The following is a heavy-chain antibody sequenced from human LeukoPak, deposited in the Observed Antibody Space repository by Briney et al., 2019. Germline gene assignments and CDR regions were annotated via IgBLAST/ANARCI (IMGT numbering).Heavy chain of an antibody. CDR3: AKGVTVIAVAGTFGA. CDR2: IYSGGST. Sequence: GGSLRLSCAASGLTVSSNYMSWVRQVPGKGLEWVSVIYSGGSTYYADSVKGRFTISRDNSKNTLYLQMNSLRAEDTAVYYCAKGVTVIAVAGTFGAGGQGTLVTVSS. J-gene: IGHJ4*02. CDR1: GLTVSSNY. V-gene: IGHV3-53*01. D-gene: IGHD6-19*01.